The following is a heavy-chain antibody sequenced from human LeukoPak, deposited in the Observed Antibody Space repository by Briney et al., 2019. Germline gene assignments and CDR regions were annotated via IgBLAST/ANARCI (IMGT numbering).Heavy chain of an antibody. J-gene: IGHJ4*02. CDR3: ARSPSKEMEWLSPSHFDF. CDR1: GGSISGGGYF. CDR2: TGPTGFT. Sequence: SQTLSLTCSVSGGSISGGGYFWNLIRQPPGKTLEWIWWTGPTGFTYNKPSLRSRVTISVDTSKNQFSLRLTSVTAADTAMYFCARSPSKEMEWLSPSHFDFWGQGTLVSVSS. V-gene: IGHV4-30-2*01. D-gene: IGHD3-3*01.